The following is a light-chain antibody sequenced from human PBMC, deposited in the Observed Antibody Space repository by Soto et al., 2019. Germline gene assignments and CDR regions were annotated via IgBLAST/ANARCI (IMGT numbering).Light chain of an antibody. V-gene: IGKV1-5*01. J-gene: IGKJ1*01. CDR3: QQYNSFWT. Sequence: DIQMTQSPSTLPASVGDRVTITCRASQSISSWLAWYQQKPGKAPRLLIYDASYLERGVPSRFSGSGSGTEFTLTISDLQPDDLATYYCQQYNSFWTFGQGTKVDIK. CDR2: DAS. CDR1: QSISSW.